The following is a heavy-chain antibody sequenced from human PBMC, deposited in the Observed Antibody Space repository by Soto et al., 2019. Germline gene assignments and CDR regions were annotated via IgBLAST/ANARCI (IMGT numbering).Heavy chain of an antibody. CDR3: ARGRGLFADY. J-gene: IGHJ4*02. D-gene: IGHD5-12*01. CDR1: GFTFSDYE. CDR2: ISGSGSTI. Sequence: PGGSLRLSCAASGFTFSDYEMNWVRQAPGKGLEWVSSISGSGSTIYYADSVRGRFTISRDNAKNSLYLQMNSLRAEDTAVYYCARGRGLFADYWGQGTLVTVSS. V-gene: IGHV3-48*03.